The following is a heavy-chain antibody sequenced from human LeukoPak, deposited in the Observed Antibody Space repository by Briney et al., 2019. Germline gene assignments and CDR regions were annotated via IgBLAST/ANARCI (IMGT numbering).Heavy chain of an antibody. CDR1: GGSFSGYY. Sequence: PSETLSLTCAVDGGSFSGYYWSWIRQPPGKGLEWIGEINHSGSTNYNPSLKSRVTISVDTSKNQFSLKLSSVTAADTAVYYCARGPTVAGTVDYWGQGTLVTVSS. CDR3: ARGPTVAGTVDY. D-gene: IGHD6-19*01. V-gene: IGHV4-34*01. J-gene: IGHJ4*02. CDR2: INHSGST.